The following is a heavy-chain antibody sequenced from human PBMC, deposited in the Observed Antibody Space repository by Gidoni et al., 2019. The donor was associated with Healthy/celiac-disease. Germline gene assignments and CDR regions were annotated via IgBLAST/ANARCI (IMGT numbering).Heavy chain of an antibody. J-gene: IGHJ5*02. CDR3: ARESGIVVVPAAPNWFDP. CDR2: IIPIFGTA. Sequence: VQLVQSGAAVKKPGSSVKVSCKASGGTFSSYAISWVRQAPGQGLEWMGGIIPIFGTANYAQKFQGRVTITADKSTSTAYMELSSLRSEDTAVYYCARESGIVVVPAAPNWFDPWGQGTLVTVSS. D-gene: IGHD2-2*01. CDR1: GGTFSSYA. V-gene: IGHV1-69*06.